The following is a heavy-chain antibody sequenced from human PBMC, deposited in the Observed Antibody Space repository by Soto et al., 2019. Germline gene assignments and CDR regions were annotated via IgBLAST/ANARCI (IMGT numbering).Heavy chain of an antibody. V-gene: IGHV1-58*01. CDR3: AADPTIFGVVILYYYGMDV. D-gene: IGHD3-3*01. CDR2: IVVGSGNT. Sequence: SVKVSCKASGFTFTSSAVQWVRQARGQRLEWIGWIVVGSGNTNYAQKFQERVTITRDMSTSTAYMELSSLRSEDTAVYYCAADPTIFGVVILYYYGMDVWGQGTTVTVS. J-gene: IGHJ6*02. CDR1: GFTFTSSA.